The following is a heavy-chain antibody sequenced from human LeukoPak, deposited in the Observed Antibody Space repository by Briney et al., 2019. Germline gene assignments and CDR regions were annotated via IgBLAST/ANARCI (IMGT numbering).Heavy chain of an antibody. Sequence: GGSLRLSCAASGFTFSSYTMNWVRQAPGKGLEWVSSISSSSSYIYYADSVKGRFTISRDNAKNSLYLQMNSLRAEDSAVYYCVRSLYYDMSTGYQTHTYAFHYWGQGTLVTVSS. J-gene: IGHJ4*02. CDR1: GFTFSSYT. D-gene: IGHD3-9*01. CDR2: ISSSSSYI. CDR3: VRSLYYDMSTGYQTHTYAFHY. V-gene: IGHV3-21*01.